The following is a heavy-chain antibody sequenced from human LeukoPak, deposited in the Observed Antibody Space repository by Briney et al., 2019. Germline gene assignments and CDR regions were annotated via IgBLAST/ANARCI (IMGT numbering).Heavy chain of an antibody. J-gene: IGHJ3*02. D-gene: IGHD3-22*01. CDR1: GFTFTSSA. Sequence: ASVKVPCKASGFTFTSSAMQWVRQARGQRLEWIGWIAVGSGNTNYAQKFQERVTITRDMSTSTAYMELSSLRSEDTAVYYCAAHDSSTWVDAFDIWGQGTMVTVSS. V-gene: IGHV1-58*02. CDR2: IAVGSGNT. CDR3: AAHDSSTWVDAFDI.